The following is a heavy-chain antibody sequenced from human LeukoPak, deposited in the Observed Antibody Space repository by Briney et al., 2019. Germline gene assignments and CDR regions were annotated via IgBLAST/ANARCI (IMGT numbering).Heavy chain of an antibody. CDR3: ARDKTIIGYCSSTSCRRYYYMDV. V-gene: IGHV1-2*02. J-gene: IGHJ6*03. CDR2: INPNSGGT. D-gene: IGHD2-2*01. Sequence: RASVKVSCKASGYTFTSYGISWVRQAPGQGLEWMGWINPNSGGTNYAQKFQGRVTMTRDTSISTAYMELSRLRSDDTAVYYCARDKTIIGYCSSTSCRRYYYMDVWGKGTTVTVSS. CDR1: GYTFTSYG.